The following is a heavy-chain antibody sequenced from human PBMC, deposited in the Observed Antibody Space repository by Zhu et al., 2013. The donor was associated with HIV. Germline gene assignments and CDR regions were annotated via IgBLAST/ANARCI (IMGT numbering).Heavy chain of an antibody. J-gene: IGHJ2*01. CDR3: ARQMATMIVVVPGYFDL. V-gene: IGHV1-46*01. Sequence: VKKPGASVKVSCKASGYTFTSYYMHWVRQAPGQGLEWMGIINPSGGSTSYAQKFQGRVTMTRDTSTSTVYMELSSLRSEDTAVYYCARQMATMIVVVPGYFDLWGRGTLVTVSS. D-gene: IGHD3-22*01. CDR2: INPSGGST. CDR1: GYTFTSYY.